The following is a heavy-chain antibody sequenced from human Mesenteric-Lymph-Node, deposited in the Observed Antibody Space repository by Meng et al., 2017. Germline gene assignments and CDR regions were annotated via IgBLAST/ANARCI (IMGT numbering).Heavy chain of an antibody. J-gene: IGHJ3*02. CDR1: TMSITSYY. D-gene: IGHD3-16*01. V-gene: IGHV4-59*12. CDR2: SHYSGAT. CDR3: AREGWGDPFDAFDI. Sequence: SETLSLTCTVSTMSITSYYWNWVRQPPGKGPEWIGFSHYSGATRYSPSLNSRVTISVDTSRNQISLKLKSVTAADTAVYYCAREGWGDPFDAFDIWGQGTMVTVSS.